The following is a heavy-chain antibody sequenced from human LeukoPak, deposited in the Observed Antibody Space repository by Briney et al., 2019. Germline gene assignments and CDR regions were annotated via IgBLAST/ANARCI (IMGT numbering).Heavy chain of an antibody. V-gene: IGHV3-48*01. D-gene: IGHD1-26*01. CDR2: ISDSSDTM. J-gene: IGHJ4*02. Sequence: GGSLRLSCAASGFTFSYYSMNWVRQAPGKGLEWVSYISDSSDTMYYADSVKGRFTISRDNVKNSLYLQMNSLRAEDTAVYYCARDLIVGTTIRYYFDYWGQGTLVTVSS. CDR3: ARDLIVGTTIRYYFDY. CDR1: GFTFSYYS.